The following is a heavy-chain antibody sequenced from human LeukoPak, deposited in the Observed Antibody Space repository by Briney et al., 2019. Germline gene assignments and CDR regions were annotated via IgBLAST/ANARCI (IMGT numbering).Heavy chain of an antibody. J-gene: IGHJ4*02. CDR1: GLIFSNYW. CDR3: VNDYAWQRGY. Sequence: PGGSLRLSCAVSGLIFSNYWMSWVRQAPGKGLEWVANINQDASEKYYVDSVKGRFTISRDNAKNSLYLQMNSLRAEDTAVYYCVNDYAWQRGYSGQGTLVTVSS. CDR2: INQDASEK. D-gene: IGHD4-17*01. V-gene: IGHV3-7*01.